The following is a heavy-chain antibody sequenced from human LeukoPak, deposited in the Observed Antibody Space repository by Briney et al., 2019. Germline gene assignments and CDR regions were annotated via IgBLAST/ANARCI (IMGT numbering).Heavy chain of an antibody. CDR3: ARTSGWYNWFDP. CDR1: GFTFSAYS. CDR2: ISGDGGST. Sequence: GGSLRLSCAASGFTFSAYSMHWVRQAPGKGLEWVSLISGDGGSTYYADSVKGRFTISRDNSKNSLYLQMNSLRTEDTALYYCARTSGWYNWFDPWGQGTLVTVSS. V-gene: IGHV3-43*02. D-gene: IGHD6-19*01. J-gene: IGHJ5*02.